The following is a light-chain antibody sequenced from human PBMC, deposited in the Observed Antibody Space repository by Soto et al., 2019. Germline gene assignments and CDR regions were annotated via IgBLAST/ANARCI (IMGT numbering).Light chain of an antibody. CDR2: GAS. CDR1: QSVSSN. J-gene: IGKJ1*01. Sequence: EIQMTQSPSSLSASPGERATLSCRASQSVSSNLAWYQQKPGQAPRLLIYGASIRATGIPARFSGSGSGTEFTLTSSILHSEDFTVYYCQQYSIPPRTFGQGTKVDIK. CDR3: QQYSIPPRT. V-gene: IGKV3D-15*03.